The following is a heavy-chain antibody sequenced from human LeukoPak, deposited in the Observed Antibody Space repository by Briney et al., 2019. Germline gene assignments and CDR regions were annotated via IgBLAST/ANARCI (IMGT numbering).Heavy chain of an antibody. Sequence: PSETLSLTCAVSGYSISSASYWGWIRQPPGKGLEWIGNIYHVGSPYYSPSLKSRVTISVDTSKNQFSLKLSSVTAADTAVYYCARPISSQGYFGVVIDWGQGTLVTVSS. CDR2: IYHVGSP. CDR3: ARPISSQGYFGVVID. V-gene: IGHV4-38-2*01. J-gene: IGHJ4*02. CDR1: GYSISSASY. D-gene: IGHD3-3*01.